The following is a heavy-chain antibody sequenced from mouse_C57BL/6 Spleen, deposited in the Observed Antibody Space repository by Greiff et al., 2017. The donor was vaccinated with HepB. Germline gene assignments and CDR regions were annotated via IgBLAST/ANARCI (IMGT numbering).Heavy chain of an antibody. Sequence: VQLQQSGAELVRPGASVKLSCKASGYTFSDYYINWVKQRPGQGLEWIARIYPGSGNTYYNEKFKGKATLTAEKSSSTAYMQLSSLTSEDSAVYFCARTHYYGSSYFDYWGQGTTLTVSS. CDR3: ARTHYYGSSYFDY. CDR2: IYPGSGNT. V-gene: IGHV1-76*01. CDR1: GYTFSDYY. J-gene: IGHJ2*01. D-gene: IGHD1-1*01.